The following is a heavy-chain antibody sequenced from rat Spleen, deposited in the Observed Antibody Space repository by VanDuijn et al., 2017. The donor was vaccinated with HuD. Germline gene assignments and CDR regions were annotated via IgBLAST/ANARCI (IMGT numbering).Heavy chain of an antibody. V-gene: IGHV5-20*01. CDR2: ISYDGSST. CDR3: ATDWATPYVMDA. CDR1: GFTFSNYD. Sequence: EVQLVGSGGGLVQPGRSMKLSCAASGFTFSNYDMAWVRQAPTKGLEWVASISYDGSSTYYRDSVKGRFTISRDNAKSTLYLQMDSLRSEDTATYYCATDWATPYVMDAWGQGASVTVSS. J-gene: IGHJ4*01. D-gene: IGHD4-6*01.